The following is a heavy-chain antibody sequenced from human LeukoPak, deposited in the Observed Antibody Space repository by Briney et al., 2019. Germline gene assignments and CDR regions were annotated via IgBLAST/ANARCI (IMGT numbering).Heavy chain of an antibody. V-gene: IGHV4-30-2*01. J-gene: IGHJ5*02. CDR2: IFHTGST. D-gene: IGHD3-10*01. CDR1: GDSISSGAYS. CDR3: ARELWFANAPGSWLDP. Sequence: SQTLSLTCVVSGDSISSGAYSWSWIRQPPGKGLEWVGYIFHTGSTFYNPSLKSRVTISVDNSKNQFSLRLSSVTAADTAVYYCARELWFANAPGSWLDPWGQGTLVTVSS.